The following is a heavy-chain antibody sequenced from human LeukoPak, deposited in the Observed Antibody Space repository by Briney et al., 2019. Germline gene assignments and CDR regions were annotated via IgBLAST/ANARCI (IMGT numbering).Heavy chain of an antibody. CDR3: ARAVVVARGLMAYFDY. Sequence: SVKVSCKASGGTFSFYAVNWVRQAPGQGLEWMGRIIPIPGMANYAQKFQGRVTITADSSTSTAYMEVSSLRSEDTAVYYCARAVVVARGLMAYFDYWGQGTLVTVSS. V-gene: IGHV1-69*04. J-gene: IGHJ4*02. CDR2: IIPIPGMA. CDR1: GGTFSFYA. D-gene: IGHD3-10*01.